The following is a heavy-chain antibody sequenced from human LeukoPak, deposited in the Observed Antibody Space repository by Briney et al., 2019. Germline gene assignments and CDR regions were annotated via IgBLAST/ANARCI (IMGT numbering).Heavy chain of an antibody. CDR2: INPNSGGT. Sequence: AAVKVSCKASGYTFTGYYMHWVRQAPGQGLEWMGWINPNSGGTNYAQKFQGRVTMTRDTSISTAYMELSRLRSDDTAVYYCASSSYYYDSSGPFDYWGQGTLVTVSS. V-gene: IGHV1-2*02. J-gene: IGHJ4*02. CDR3: ASSSYYYDSSGPFDY. CDR1: GYTFTGYY. D-gene: IGHD3-22*01.